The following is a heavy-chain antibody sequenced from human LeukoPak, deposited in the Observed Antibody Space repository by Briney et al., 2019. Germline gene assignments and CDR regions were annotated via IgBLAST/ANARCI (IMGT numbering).Heavy chain of an antibody. V-gene: IGHV3-7*03. CDR2: IKQDGSEK. CDR3: ARDRGLETFDY. D-gene: IGHD6-19*01. J-gene: IGHJ4*02. CDR1: AFIFSGHW. Sequence: GGSLRLSCEGSAFIFSGHWMNWVRQTPGKGLEWVANIKQDGSEKYYVDSVKGRFTISRDNAKNSLYLQMNSLRAEDTAVYYCARDRGLETFDYWGQGTLVTVSS.